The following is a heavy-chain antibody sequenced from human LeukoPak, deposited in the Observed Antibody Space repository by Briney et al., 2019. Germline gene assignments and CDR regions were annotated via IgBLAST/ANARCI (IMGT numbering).Heavy chain of an antibody. CDR3: ARHRSPYDAFDI. Sequence: PSETLSLTCTVSGGSISSYYWSWIRQPPGKGLEWVGYVHYSERTNYNASLEGRVTMPLDTSKNQFSLKLNSVTAADTAVYYCARHRSPYDAFDIWGQGTLLTVSS. V-gene: IGHV4-59*08. CDR2: VHYSERT. CDR1: GGSISSYY. D-gene: IGHD1-26*01. J-gene: IGHJ3*02.